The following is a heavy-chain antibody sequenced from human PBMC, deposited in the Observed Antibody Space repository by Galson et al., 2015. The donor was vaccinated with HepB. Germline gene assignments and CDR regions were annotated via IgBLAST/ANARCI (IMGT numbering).Heavy chain of an antibody. V-gene: IGHV5-51*01. CDR1: GYSFNSYW. CDR2: IYPGDSDT. CDR3: ARLYGSGSFLDYFDY. Sequence: QSGAEVTKPGESLKISCKGSGYSFNSYWIGWVRQMPGKGLEWMGIIYPGDSDTRYSPSFQGQVTMSADKSISTAYLQWSSLKASDTAMYYCARLYGSGSFLDYFDYLGQGTLVTVSS. J-gene: IGHJ4*02. D-gene: IGHD3-10*01.